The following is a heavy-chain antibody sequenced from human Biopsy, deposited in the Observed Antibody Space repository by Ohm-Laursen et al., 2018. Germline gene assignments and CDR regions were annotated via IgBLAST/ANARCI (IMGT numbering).Heavy chain of an antibody. CDR3: ARDYDTSGYYYVS. V-gene: IGHV4-59*04. D-gene: IGHD3-22*01. CDR2: IFYRGST. Sequence: SETLSLTCAVSGGSLSSYYWSWIRQPPGKALEWIGSIFYRGSTHYKPSLKSRVNISVDTSKNQFSLKLNSVTAADTAVYYCARDYDTSGYYYVSWGQGTLVTVSS. J-gene: IGHJ5*02. CDR1: GGSLSSYY.